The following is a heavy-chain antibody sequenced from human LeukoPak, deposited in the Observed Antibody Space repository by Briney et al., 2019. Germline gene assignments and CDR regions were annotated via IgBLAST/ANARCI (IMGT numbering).Heavy chain of an antibody. CDR2: IYSGGST. Sequence: GGSLRLSCAASGFTVSSNYMSWVRQAPGKGLEWVSVIYSGGSTYYADSVKGRFTISRDNSKNTLYLQMNSLRAEDTAVYYRARDRRYDFWSGYCSYYFDYWGQGTLVTVCS. CDR1: GFTVSSNY. V-gene: IGHV3-66*02. J-gene: IGHJ4*02. CDR3: ARDRRYDFWSGYCSYYFDY. D-gene: IGHD3-3*01.